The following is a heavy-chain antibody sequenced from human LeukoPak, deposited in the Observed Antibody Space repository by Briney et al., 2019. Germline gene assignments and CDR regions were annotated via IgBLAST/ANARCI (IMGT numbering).Heavy chain of an antibody. V-gene: IGHV1-46*01. CDR2: INPSGGST. D-gene: IGHD2-2*01. J-gene: IGHJ3*02. CDR3: ARDQRYCSSTSCHGSQAFDI. CDR1: GYTFTSYY. Sequence: GASVKVSCKASGYTFTSYYMHWVRQAPGQELEWMGIINPSGGSTSYAQKFQGRVTITRDMSTSTAYMELSSLRSEDTAVYYCARDQRYCSSTSCHGSQAFDIWGQGTMVTVSS.